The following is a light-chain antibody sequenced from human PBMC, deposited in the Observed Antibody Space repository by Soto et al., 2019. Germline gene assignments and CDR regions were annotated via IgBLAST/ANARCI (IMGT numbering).Light chain of an antibody. CDR2: SNN. V-gene: IGLV1-40*01. Sequence: QSVLTQPPSVSGAPGQRVTISCTGSSSNIGAGYDVHWYQQLPGTAPKLLIYSNNQRPSGVPDRFSGSKSGTSASLAVSGLQSEDEADYYCAAWDASLNGYVFGTGTKLTVL. CDR1: SSNIGAGYD. J-gene: IGLJ1*01. CDR3: AAWDASLNGYV.